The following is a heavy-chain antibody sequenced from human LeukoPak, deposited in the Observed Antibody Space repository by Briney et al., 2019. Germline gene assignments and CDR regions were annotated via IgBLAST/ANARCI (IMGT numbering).Heavy chain of an antibody. J-gene: IGHJ4*02. Sequence: SVKVSCKASGGTFSSYAISWVRQAPGQGLEWMGGIIPIFGTVNYAQKFQGRVTITADESTSTAYMELSSLRSEDTAVYYCARDSRFGESDLGYWGQGTLVTVSS. CDR1: GGTFSSYA. D-gene: IGHD3-10*01. V-gene: IGHV1-69*13. CDR2: IIPIFGTV. CDR3: ARDSRFGESDLGY.